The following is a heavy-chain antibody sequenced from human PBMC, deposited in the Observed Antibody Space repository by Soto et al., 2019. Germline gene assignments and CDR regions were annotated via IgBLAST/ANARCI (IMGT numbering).Heavy chain of an antibody. CDR2: ISYDGNNK. D-gene: IGHD3-9*01. CDR3: ARPGSGYDVLTGLYFYYYHTMDV. Sequence: GGSLRLSCAASGFIFSTYAMHWVRQAPGKGLEWVAVISYDGNNKDYADSVKGRFTISRDNSKNTLHLQMNSLRTEDTAVYYCARPGSGYDVLTGLYFYYYHTMDVWGQGTTVTVSS. J-gene: IGHJ6*02. V-gene: IGHV3-30-3*01. CDR1: GFIFSTYA.